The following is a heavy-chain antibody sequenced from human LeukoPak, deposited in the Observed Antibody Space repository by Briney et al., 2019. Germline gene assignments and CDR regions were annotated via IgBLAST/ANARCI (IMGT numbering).Heavy chain of an antibody. CDR1: GYSVTSNY. Sequence: ASVKVSCKASGYSVTSNYIHWVRQAPGQGLEWMGMIYPRDGSTSYAQKFQGRVTVTRDTSTSTVHMELSGLRSEDTAVYYCARDQEAFDYWGQGTLVTVSS. CDR3: ARDQEAFDY. CDR2: IYPRDGST. J-gene: IGHJ4*02. V-gene: IGHV1-46*01.